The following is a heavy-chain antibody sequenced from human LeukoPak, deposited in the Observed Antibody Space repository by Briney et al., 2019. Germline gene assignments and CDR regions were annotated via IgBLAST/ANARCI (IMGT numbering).Heavy chain of an antibody. CDR1: GFAFSTYT. Sequence: GGSLRLSCAASGFAFSTYTMHWVRQAPGKGPEWVSVISHDDTHKYYADAVAGRFTISRDNSKNTLYLQMNSLRAEDTAVYYCAKVAPSIAAALNPPLFQHWGQGTLVTVSS. CDR3: AKVAPSIAAALNPPLFQH. V-gene: IGHV3-30*04. D-gene: IGHD6-13*01. J-gene: IGHJ1*01. CDR2: ISHDDTHK.